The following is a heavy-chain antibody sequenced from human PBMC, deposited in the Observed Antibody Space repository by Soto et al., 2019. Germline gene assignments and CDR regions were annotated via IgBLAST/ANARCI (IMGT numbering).Heavy chain of an antibody. CDR2: IYYSGST. Sequence: SETLCLTCTVSGGSISSYYWSWIRQPPGKGLEWIGYIYYSGSTNYNPSLKSRVTISVDTSKNQFSLKLSSVTAADTAVYYCARDVGVAGSGSYYYYYMDVWGKGTTVTVSS. D-gene: IGHD3-3*01. J-gene: IGHJ6*03. CDR3: ARDVGVAGSGSYYYYYMDV. CDR1: GGSISSYY. V-gene: IGHV4-59*01.